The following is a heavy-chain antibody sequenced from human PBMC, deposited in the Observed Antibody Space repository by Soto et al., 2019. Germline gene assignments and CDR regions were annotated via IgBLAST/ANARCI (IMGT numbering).Heavy chain of an antibody. CDR1: GYTFTSYG. CDR3: ARVYFIAAAGTSFDY. J-gene: IGHJ4*02. V-gene: IGHV1-18*01. Sequence: ASVKVSCKASGYTFTSYGISWVRQAPGQGLEWMGWISAYNGNTNYAQKLQGRVTMTTDTSTSTAYMELRSLRSDDTAVYYCARVYFIAAAGTSFDYWGQGTLVTVSS. CDR2: ISAYNGNT. D-gene: IGHD6-13*01.